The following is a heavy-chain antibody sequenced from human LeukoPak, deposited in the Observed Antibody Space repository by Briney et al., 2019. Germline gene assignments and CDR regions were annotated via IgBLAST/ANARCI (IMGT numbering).Heavy chain of an antibody. D-gene: IGHD6-19*01. V-gene: IGHV3-21*01. CDR3: ARDTQWLYAFDI. CDR1: ASNVSGYT. J-gene: IGHJ3*02. CDR2: IRSRNNYI. Sequence: GGSLRLSCAASASNVSGYTVNWVRQAPGKGLEWISSIRSRNNYITYAASVEGRFTISRDNTKNSLYLQMNSLRVEDTAVYYCARDTQWLYAFDIWGQGTMVTVSS.